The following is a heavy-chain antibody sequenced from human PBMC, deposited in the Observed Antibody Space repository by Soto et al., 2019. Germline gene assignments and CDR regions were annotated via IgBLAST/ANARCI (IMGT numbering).Heavy chain of an antibody. CDR3: ARELGTTVTNFDY. V-gene: IGHV3-21*01. CDR2: ISSSSSYI. J-gene: IGHJ4*02. D-gene: IGHD4-17*01. CDR1: GFTYSSYS. Sequence: EVQLVESGGGLVKPGGSLRLSCAASGFTYSSYSMNWVRQAPGKGLEWVSSISSSSSYIYYADSVKGRFTISRDNAKNSLYLQMNSLRAEDTAVYYCARELGTTVTNFDYWGQGTLVTVSS.